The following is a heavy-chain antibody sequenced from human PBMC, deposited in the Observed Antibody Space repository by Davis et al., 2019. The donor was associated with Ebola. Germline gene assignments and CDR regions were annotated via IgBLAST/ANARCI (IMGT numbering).Heavy chain of an antibody. CDR1: GYSFTSYW. Sequence: PGGSLRLSCKDSGYSFTSYWIGWVRQMPGKGLEWMGIIYPGDSDTRYSPSFQGQVTISADKSISTAYLQWSSLKASDTAMYYCARLPPYSNYEDYWGQGTLVTVSS. V-gene: IGHV5-51*01. J-gene: IGHJ4*02. CDR3: ARLPPYSNYEDY. CDR2: IYPGDSDT. D-gene: IGHD4-11*01.